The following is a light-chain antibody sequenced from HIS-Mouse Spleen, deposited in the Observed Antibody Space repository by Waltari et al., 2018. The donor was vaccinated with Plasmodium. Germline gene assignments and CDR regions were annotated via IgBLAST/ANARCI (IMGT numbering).Light chain of an antibody. CDR1: SSAVGRYNL. CDR3: CSYAGSSTFVV. J-gene: IGLJ2*01. V-gene: IGLV2-23*03. CDR2: EGS. Sequence: QSALTQPASVSGSPGQSITISCPGTSSAVGRYNLVSWYQQHPGKAPKLMIYEGSKRPSGVSNRFSGSKSGNTASLTISGLQAEDEADYYCCSYAGSSTFVVFGGGTKLTVL.